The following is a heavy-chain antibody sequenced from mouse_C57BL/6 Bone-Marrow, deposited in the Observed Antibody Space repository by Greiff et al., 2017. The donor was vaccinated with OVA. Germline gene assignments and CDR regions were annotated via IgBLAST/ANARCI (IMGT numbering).Heavy chain of an antibody. V-gene: IGHV5-15*01. CDR1: GFTFSDYG. Sequence: EVKVVESGGGLVQPGGSLKLSCAASGFTFSDYGMAWVRQAPRKGPEWVAFISNLAYSIYYADTVTGRFTISRENAKNTLYLEMSSLRSEDTAMYYCARHEGYGNYFFDYWAKAPLSQSPQ. D-gene: IGHD2-1*01. CDR3: ARHEGYGNYFFDY. J-gene: IGHJ2*01. CDR2: ISNLAYSI.